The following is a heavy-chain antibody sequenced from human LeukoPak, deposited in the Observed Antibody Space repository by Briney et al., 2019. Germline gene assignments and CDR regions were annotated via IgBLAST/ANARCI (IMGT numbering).Heavy chain of an antibody. CDR1: GFTFSRNA. CDR3: ARDTGDGVTPPDYYYYMDV. Sequence: GGSLRLSCAASGFTFSRNAMHWVRQAPGKGLEWVAVISYDGSTTYYSDSVKGRFTISRDNSKSTLYLQMNSLRAEDTAVFYCARDTGDGVTPPDYYYYMDVWGTGTTVTVSS. J-gene: IGHJ6*03. D-gene: IGHD5-24*01. V-gene: IGHV3-30*04. CDR2: ISYDGSTT.